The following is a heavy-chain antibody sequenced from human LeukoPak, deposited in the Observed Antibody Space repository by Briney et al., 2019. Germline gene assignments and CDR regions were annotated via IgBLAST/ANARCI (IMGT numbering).Heavy chain of an antibody. CDR2: ISWNSGSI. J-gene: IGHJ4*02. V-gene: IGHV3-9*01. Sequence: GRSLRLSCAASGFTFDDYAMHWVRQAPGKGLEWVSGISWNSGSIGYADSVKGRFTISRDNAKNSLYLQMNSLRAEDTALYYCAKGDSAVAGTMGYWGQGTLVTVSS. CDR3: AKGDSAVAGTMGY. CDR1: GFTFDDYA. D-gene: IGHD6-19*01.